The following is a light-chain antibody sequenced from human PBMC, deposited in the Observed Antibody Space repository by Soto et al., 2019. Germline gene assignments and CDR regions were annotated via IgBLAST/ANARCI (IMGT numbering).Light chain of an antibody. CDR1: VSNIENNF. CDR2: DND. CDR3: GTWDSSLSHFV. J-gene: IGLJ1*01. Sequence: QSVLTQPPSVSAAPGQRVTISCSRSVSNIENNFFSWYQQLPGAAPKLLIYDNDKRPSGVPDRFSGSKSATSATLAITGLQTGDEADFYCGTWDSSLSHFVFGAGTKVTVL. V-gene: IGLV1-51*01.